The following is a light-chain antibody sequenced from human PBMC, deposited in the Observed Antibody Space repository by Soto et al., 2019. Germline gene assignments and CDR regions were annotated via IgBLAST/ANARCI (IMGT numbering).Light chain of an antibody. CDR2: AAS. CDR3: QKYHTAPIT. J-gene: IGKJ5*01. V-gene: IGKV1-27*01. CDR1: QGIGNY. Sequence: DIQMTQSPSSLSASVGDRVTITCRASQGIGNYLDWYQQKPGKGPKLLIYAASTLQSGVPSRFSGSASGTDFTLTISSLQPEDVATYYCQKYHTAPITFGQGTRLEIK.